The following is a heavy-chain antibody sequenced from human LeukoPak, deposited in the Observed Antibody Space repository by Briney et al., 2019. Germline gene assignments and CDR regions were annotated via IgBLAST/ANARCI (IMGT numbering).Heavy chain of an antibody. D-gene: IGHD4-17*01. CDR1: GFTFSSYW. CDR2: IKQDGSEK. J-gene: IGHJ3*02. V-gene: IGHV3-7*01. CDR3: ARDGRPTVTRYQYAFDI. Sequence: GGSLRLSCAASGFTFSSYWMSWARQAPGKGLEWVANIKQDGSEKYYVDSVKGRFTISRDNAKNSLYLQMNSLRAEDTAVYYCARDGRPTVTRYQYAFDIWGQGTMVTVSS.